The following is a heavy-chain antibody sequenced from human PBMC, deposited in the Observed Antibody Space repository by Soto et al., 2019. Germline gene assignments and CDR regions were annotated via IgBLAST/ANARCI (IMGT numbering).Heavy chain of an antibody. CDR3: ARAPRRGIVDRHIVGPNYYGMDV. CDR1: GYTFTSYY. CDR2: INPSGGST. V-gene: IGHV1-46*01. D-gene: IGHD2-21*01. Sequence: ASVKVSCKASGYTFTSYYMHWVRQAPGQGLEWMGIINPSGGSTSYAQKFQGRVTMTRDTSTSTVYMELSSLRSEDTAVYYCARAPRRGIVDRHIVGPNYYGMDVWGQGTTVTVSS. J-gene: IGHJ6*02.